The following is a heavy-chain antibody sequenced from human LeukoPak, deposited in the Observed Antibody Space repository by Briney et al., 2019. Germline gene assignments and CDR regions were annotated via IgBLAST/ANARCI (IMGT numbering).Heavy chain of an antibody. CDR3: ARSGQIDL. V-gene: IGHV4-34*01. J-gene: IGHJ5*02. CDR2: TNHSGST. Sequence: PSETLSLTCAVYGGSFSGYYWSWIRQPPGKGLEWIGETNHSGSTNYNPSLKSRVTISVDTSKNQFSLKLSSVTAADTAVYYCARSGQIDLWGQGTLVTVSS. CDR1: GGSFSGYY.